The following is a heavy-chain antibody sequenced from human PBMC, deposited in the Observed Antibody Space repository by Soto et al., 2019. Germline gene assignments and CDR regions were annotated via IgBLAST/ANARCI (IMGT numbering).Heavy chain of an antibody. CDR2: ISGSSGSA. V-gene: IGHV3-23*01. Sequence: EVQLLDSGGGLVQPGGSLRLSCAASGFALDSYGMSWVRQAPGRGLDWVSAISGSSGSAYYAGSVKGRFTISRDNSKKTVYLQMNSLRAAHTAIYYCAIIRGVIVGGPDYWGQGTVVTVSS. D-gene: IGHD3-16*02. CDR1: GFALDSYG. CDR3: AIIRGVIVGGPDY. J-gene: IGHJ4*02.